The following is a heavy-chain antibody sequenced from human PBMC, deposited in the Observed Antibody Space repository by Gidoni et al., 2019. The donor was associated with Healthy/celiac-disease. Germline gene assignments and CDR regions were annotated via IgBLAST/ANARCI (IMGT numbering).Heavy chain of an antibody. CDR2: ISAYNGNT. D-gene: IGHD3-22*01. Sequence: QVLLVQSGSEVNKPVSSVKVSCKASGYTFTRYGIIWVRQATGQGLEWMGWISAYNGNTNYAQKLQGRVTMTTDTSTRTAYMELRSMRADDTAVYYCARDTMIGWGAFCYWGQGTLVTVSS. CDR1: GYTFTRYG. V-gene: IGHV1-18*04. CDR3: ARDTMIGWGAFCY. J-gene: IGHJ4*02.